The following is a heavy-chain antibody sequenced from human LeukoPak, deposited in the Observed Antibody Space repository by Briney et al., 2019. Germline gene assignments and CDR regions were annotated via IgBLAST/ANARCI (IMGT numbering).Heavy chain of an antibody. D-gene: IGHD5-24*01. CDR3: ARVRGDGYNHRPEGDFDY. V-gene: IGHV1-69*13. CDR2: IIPIFGTA. J-gene: IGHJ4*02. CDR1: GGTFSSYA. Sequence: ASVKVSCKASGGTFSSYAISWVRQAPGQGLEWMGGIIPIFGTANYAQKFQGRVTITADESTSTAYMELSSLRSEDTAVYYCARVRGDGYNHRPEGDFDYWGQGTLVTVSS.